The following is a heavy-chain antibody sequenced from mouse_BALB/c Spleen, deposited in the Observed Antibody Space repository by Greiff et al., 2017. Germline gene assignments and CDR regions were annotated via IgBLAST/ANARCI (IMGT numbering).Heavy chain of an antibody. CDR1: GYTFTDYE. V-gene: IGHV1-15*01. D-gene: IGHD1-1*01. J-gene: IGHJ2*01. Sequence: VQLQQSGAELVRPGASVTLSCKASGYTFTDYEMHWVKQTPVHGLEWIGAIDPETGGTAYNQKFKGKATLTADKSSSTAHLELRSLTSEDSAVYYCTGGSSLSYDFDYWGQGTTVTVSS. CDR2: IDPETGGT. CDR3: TGGSSLSYDFDY.